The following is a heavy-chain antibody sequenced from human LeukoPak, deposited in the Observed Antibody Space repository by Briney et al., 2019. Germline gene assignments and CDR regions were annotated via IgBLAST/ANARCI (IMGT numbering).Heavy chain of an antibody. D-gene: IGHD3-22*01. Sequence: GESLKISCKGSGYSFTSYWIGWGRQMPGKGLEWKGIIYPGDSDTRYSPSFQGQVTISADKSISTAYLQWSSLKASDTAMYYCARPSYYDSSRGDAFDIWGQGTMVAVSS. CDR1: GYSFTSYW. J-gene: IGHJ3*02. CDR2: IYPGDSDT. V-gene: IGHV5-51*01. CDR3: ARPSYYDSSRGDAFDI.